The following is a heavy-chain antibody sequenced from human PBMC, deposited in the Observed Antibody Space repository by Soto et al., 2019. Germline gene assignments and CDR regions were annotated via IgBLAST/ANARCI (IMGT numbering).Heavy chain of an antibody. CDR2: IKQDGSEK. Sequence: VGSVRLSCAASGFTVSSDWMSWVRQAPGKGLEWVANIKQDGSEKYYVDSVKGRFTISRDNAKNSLYLQMNSLRAEDTAVYYCARDDSSSPLGMDVWGQGTTVTVSS. CDR3: ARDDSSSPLGMDV. D-gene: IGHD6-6*01. CDR1: GFTVSSDW. J-gene: IGHJ6*02. V-gene: IGHV3-7*01.